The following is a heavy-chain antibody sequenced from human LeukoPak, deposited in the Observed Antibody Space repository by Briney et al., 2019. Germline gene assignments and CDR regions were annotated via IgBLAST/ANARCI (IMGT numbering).Heavy chain of an antibody. J-gene: IGHJ5*02. CDR3: ARALEDYYDTSGYYT. D-gene: IGHD3-22*01. CDR2: ISSSSSYI. Sequence: GGSLRLSCAASGFTFSRYSMNWVRQAPGKGLELVSSISSSSSYIYYADSVKGRFTISRDNVKNSLYLQMNSLRAEDTAVYYCARALEDYYDTSGYYTWGQGTLVTVSS. CDR1: GFTFSRYS. V-gene: IGHV3-21*01.